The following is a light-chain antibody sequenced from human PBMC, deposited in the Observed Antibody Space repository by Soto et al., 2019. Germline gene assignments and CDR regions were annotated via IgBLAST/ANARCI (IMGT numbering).Light chain of an antibody. V-gene: IGKV3-20*01. CDR3: QRYDISPFP. J-gene: IGKJ2*01. CDR1: QNVSSTY. CDR2: DAS. Sequence: EIVLTQSTGTLSLSPGERATLSCRASQNVSSTYLAWYKQKPGQAPRLLIYDASSSATGIPDRFSGSGSGTDFTLTISRLEPEDFAVYYCQRYDISPFPFGQGTKLEIK.